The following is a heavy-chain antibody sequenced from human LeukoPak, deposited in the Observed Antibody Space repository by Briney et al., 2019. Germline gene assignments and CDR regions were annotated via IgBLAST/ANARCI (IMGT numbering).Heavy chain of an antibody. Sequence: SGGSLRLSCAASGFTFSSYWMHWVRQAPGKGLVWVSRINSDGSSTSYADSVKGRFTISRDNAKNTLYLQMNSLRAEDTAVYYCARDLVDTAMVIHRPGMGNNWFDPWGQGTLVTVSS. D-gene: IGHD5-18*01. V-gene: IGHV3-74*01. J-gene: IGHJ5*02. CDR3: ARDLVDTAMVIHRPGMGNNWFDP. CDR1: GFTFSSYW. CDR2: INSDGSST.